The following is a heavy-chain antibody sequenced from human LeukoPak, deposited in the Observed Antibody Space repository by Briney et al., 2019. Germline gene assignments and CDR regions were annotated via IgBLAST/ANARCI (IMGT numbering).Heavy chain of an antibody. V-gene: IGHV3-48*04. Sequence: GGSLRLSCAASGFTFSSYAMSWVRQAPGKGLEWVSYISSSVGTIYYADSVKGRFTISRDNARNSLYLQMSSLRAEDTAVYYCARVPDYSDYRYFDYWGQGTLVTVSS. D-gene: IGHD4-11*01. J-gene: IGHJ4*02. CDR1: GFTFSSYA. CDR2: ISSSVGTI. CDR3: ARVPDYSDYRYFDY.